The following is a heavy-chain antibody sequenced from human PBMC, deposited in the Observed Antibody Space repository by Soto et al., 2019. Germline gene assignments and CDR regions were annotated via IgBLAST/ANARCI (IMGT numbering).Heavy chain of an antibody. D-gene: IGHD3-10*01. J-gene: IGHJ4*01. V-gene: IGHV1-18*04. Sequence: ASVKVSCKASGYNFINYGISWVRQAPGQGLEWMGWISVYNGNTNYAQKVQGRVTMTTDTSKNTAYMELRSLRSDDTAVYYCVRDLDGSGSSYTDYWG. CDR1: GYNFINYG. CDR3: VRDLDGSGSSYTDY. CDR2: ISVYNGNT.